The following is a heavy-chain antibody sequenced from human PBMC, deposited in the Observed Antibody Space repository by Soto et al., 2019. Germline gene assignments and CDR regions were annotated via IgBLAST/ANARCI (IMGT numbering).Heavy chain of an antibody. J-gene: IGHJ4*02. CDR2: IRSKTDGGTT. CDR3: AWSAREFVY. CDR1: GFTFSNAW. D-gene: IGHD3-3*01. Sequence: VGSLRLSCAASGFTFSNAWMYWVRQTPGKGLDLVGRIRSKTDGGTTEYAAPVKGRFTISRDDAKNTMYLQMNSLKIEDTAIYYCAWSAREFVYWGQGTLVTVSS. V-gene: IGHV3-15*01.